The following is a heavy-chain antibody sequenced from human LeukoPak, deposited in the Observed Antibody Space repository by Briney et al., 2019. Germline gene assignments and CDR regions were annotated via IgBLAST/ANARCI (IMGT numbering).Heavy chain of an antibody. CDR3: VTVAFDY. CDR2: INLNSRTI. CDR1: GFTFSTYG. V-gene: IGHV3-48*01. Sequence: PGGSLRLPCAASGFTFSTYGMNWVRQAPGKGLEWVSYINLNSRTIDYADSVRGRFTISRDNAKNTLYLQMNSLRAEDTAVYYCVTVAFDYWGQGTLVTVSS. D-gene: IGHD4-23*01. J-gene: IGHJ4*02.